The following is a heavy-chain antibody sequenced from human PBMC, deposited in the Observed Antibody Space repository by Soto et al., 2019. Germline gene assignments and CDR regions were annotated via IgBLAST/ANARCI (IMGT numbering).Heavy chain of an antibody. V-gene: IGHV4-39*01. J-gene: IGHJ4*02. Sequence: SETLSLTCTVSGGSIYRSGYYWGWIRQPPGKGLEWIGNIDYNGVTYSNPSLKSRVTISRDTSKNQFSLKLTSVTAADTALYYRGKVVVGTTGHTDSDSWGPGTLVTVSS. CDR2: IDYNGVT. CDR3: GKVVVGTTGHTDSDS. D-gene: IGHD2-15*01. CDR1: GGSIYRSGYY.